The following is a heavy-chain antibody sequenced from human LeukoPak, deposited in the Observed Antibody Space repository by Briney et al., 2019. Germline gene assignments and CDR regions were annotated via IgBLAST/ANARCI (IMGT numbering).Heavy chain of an antibody. V-gene: IGHV4-59*01. D-gene: IGHD3-3*01. J-gene: IGHJ6*02. CDR3: ARSESGYLNYYYYGMDV. CDR1: GGSISSYY. Sequence: SETLSLTCTVSGGSISSYYWSWIRQPPGKGPEWIGYIYYSGSTNYNPSLKSRVTISVDTSKNQFSLKLSSVTAADTAVYYCARSESGYLNYYYYGMDVWGQGTTVTVSS. CDR2: IYYSGST.